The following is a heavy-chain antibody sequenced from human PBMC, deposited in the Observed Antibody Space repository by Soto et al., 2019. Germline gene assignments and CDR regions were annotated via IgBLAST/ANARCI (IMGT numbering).Heavy chain of an antibody. CDR1: GGTFSSYA. V-gene: IGHV1-69*13. D-gene: IGHD2-15*01. CDR2: IIPIFGTA. J-gene: IGHJ6*02. CDR3: ARVYCSGGSCYSPLDYYYYGMDV. Sequence: SVKVSCKASGGTFSSYAISWVRQAPGQGLEWMGGIIPIFGTANYAQKFQGRVTITADESTSTAYMELSSLRSEDTAVYYCARVYCSGGSCYSPLDYYYYGMDVWGQGTTVTVS.